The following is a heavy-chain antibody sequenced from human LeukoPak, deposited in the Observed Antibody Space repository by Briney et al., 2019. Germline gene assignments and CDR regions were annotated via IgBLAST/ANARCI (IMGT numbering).Heavy chain of an antibody. CDR1: GFTFSGYW. CDR2: MNSDGSST. V-gene: IGHV3-74*01. D-gene: IGHD2-15*01. CDR3: ARGSSVVALD. Sequence: GGSLRLSCAASGFTFSGYWMHWVRQGPGKGLVWVSRMNSDGSSTSYADSVKGRFTISRDNAKNTLYLQMNSLRAEDTAVYYCARGSSVVALDWGQGTLVTVSS. J-gene: IGHJ4*02.